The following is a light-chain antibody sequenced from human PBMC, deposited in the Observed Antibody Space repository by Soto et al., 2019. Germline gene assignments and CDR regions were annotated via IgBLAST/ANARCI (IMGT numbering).Light chain of an antibody. CDR1: QSVSSN. Sequence: EIVLTQSPATLSLSPGERATLSCRASQSVSSNLAWYQQKPGQAPRLLIYGASTRATGIPARFSGSGSGTEFTLTISSLQSDDFATYYCLQYNGYYRTFGQGTKVDIK. V-gene: IGKV3-15*01. J-gene: IGKJ1*01. CDR2: GAS. CDR3: LQYNGYYRT.